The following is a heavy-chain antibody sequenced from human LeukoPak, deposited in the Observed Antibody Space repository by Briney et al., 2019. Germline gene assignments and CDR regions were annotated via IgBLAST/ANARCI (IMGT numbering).Heavy chain of an antibody. Sequence: SETLSLTCAVYGGSFSGYYWSWIRQPPGKGLEWIGEINHSGSTNYNPSLKSRVTISVDTSKNQFSLKLSSVTAADTAVYYCARQVVPAASSWSDPWGQGTLVTVSS. CDR2: INHSGST. J-gene: IGHJ5*02. D-gene: IGHD2-2*01. V-gene: IGHV4-34*01. CDR3: ARQVVPAASSWSDP. CDR1: GGSFSGYY.